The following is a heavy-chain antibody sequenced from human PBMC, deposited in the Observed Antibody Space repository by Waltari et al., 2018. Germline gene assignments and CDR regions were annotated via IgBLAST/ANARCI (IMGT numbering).Heavy chain of an antibody. V-gene: IGHV3-15*01. CDR2: IQGSTAGETT. Sequence: EVQLVESGGGLVKPGGSLRLSCAASGFVFDDTWMRWVRQAPGKGLEWVGRIQGSTAGETTDYAAPVEGRFVLSRENSKNTVYLQMNSLKTDDTAVYYCVTDGQKSHDYWGQGTLVTVSS. CDR3: VTDGQKSHDY. CDR1: GFVFDDTW. J-gene: IGHJ4*02.